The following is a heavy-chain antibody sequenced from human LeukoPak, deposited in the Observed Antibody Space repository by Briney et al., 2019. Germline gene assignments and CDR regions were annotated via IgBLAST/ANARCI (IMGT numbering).Heavy chain of an antibody. Sequence: PSETLSLTCTVSGGSISSYYWSWIRQPPGKGLEWIGYIYHSGSTNYNPSLKSRVTISVDTSKNQFSLKLSSVTAADTAVYYCARVESYYGFYWFDPWGQGTLVTVSS. J-gene: IGHJ5*02. CDR1: GGSISSYY. V-gene: IGHV4-59*01. CDR2: IYHSGST. D-gene: IGHD1-26*01. CDR3: ARVESYYGFYWFDP.